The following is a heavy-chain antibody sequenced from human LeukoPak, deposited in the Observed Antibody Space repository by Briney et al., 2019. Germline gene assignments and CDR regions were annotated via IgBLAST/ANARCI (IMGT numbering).Heavy chain of an antibody. J-gene: IGHJ6*03. V-gene: IGHV3-7*01. Sequence: PGGSLRLSCAASGFTFSSYWMSWVRQAPGKGLEWVANIKQDGSEKYYVDSVKGRFTISRDNAKNSLYLQMNSLRAEDTAVYYCARGPDEYSSSWLSTYYYYYYYMDVWGKGTTVTISS. CDR1: GFTFSSYW. CDR2: IKQDGSEK. CDR3: ARGPDEYSSSWLSTYYYYYYYMDV. D-gene: IGHD6-13*01.